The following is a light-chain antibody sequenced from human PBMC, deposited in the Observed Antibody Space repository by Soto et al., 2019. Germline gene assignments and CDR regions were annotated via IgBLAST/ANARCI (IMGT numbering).Light chain of an antibody. Sequence: EIVLTQSPATLSLSPGERATLSCGASQSVSSSYLAWYQQNLAWRPGSSSMMHPAGPLASQTGSVAVGLGQTSLSPSADWSLKIFAVYYCQQYGSSPWTFGQGTKVEIK. J-gene: IGKJ1*01. CDR3: QQYGSSPWT. CDR2: MHP. CDR1: QSVSSSY. V-gene: IGKV3D-20*01.